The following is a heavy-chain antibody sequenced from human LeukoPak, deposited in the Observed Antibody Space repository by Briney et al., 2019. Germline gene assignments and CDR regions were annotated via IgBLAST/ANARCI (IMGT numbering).Heavy chain of an antibody. CDR1: GFTFSSYW. D-gene: IGHD5-18*01. Sequence: GGSLRLSCAASGFTFSSYWMSWVRQAPGKGLEWVANIKQDGSEKYYVDSVKGRFTISRDNAKNSPYLQMNSLRAEDTAVYYCARCLGYSYGYGVAYYFDYWGQGTLVTVSS. CDR3: ARCLGYSYGYGVAYYFDY. V-gene: IGHV3-7*01. J-gene: IGHJ4*02. CDR2: IKQDGSEK.